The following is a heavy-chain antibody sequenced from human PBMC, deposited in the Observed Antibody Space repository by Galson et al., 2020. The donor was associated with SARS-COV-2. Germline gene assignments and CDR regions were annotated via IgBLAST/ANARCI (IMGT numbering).Heavy chain of an antibody. CDR1: VGSFSGFS. Sequence: ETSETLSLTCAVYVGSFSGFSWSWVRQSPGKGLEWIGEINHSGRANYNPSLTSRVTISVDTSKNQFSLKLTSVTAAETGVYFCARGRIGVVPAPILGLGPYYEYYAMDVWGQGTTITVSS. J-gene: IGHJ6*02. V-gene: IGHV4-34*01. CDR2: INHSGRA. D-gene: IGHD2-2*01. CDR3: ARGRIGVVPAPILGLGPYYEYYAMDV.